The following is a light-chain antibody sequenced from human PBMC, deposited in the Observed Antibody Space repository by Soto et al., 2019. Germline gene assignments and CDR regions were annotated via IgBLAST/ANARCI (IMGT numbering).Light chain of an antibody. Sequence: EIVLTQSPATLSLSPGERATLPGRASQSVSSYLAWYQQKPGQAPRLLIYDASNRATGIPARFSGSGSGTDFTLTISSLEPEDFAVYYCQQRSNWPRLTFGGGTKVDIK. CDR1: QSVSSY. V-gene: IGKV3-11*01. J-gene: IGKJ4*01. CDR2: DAS. CDR3: QQRSNWPRLT.